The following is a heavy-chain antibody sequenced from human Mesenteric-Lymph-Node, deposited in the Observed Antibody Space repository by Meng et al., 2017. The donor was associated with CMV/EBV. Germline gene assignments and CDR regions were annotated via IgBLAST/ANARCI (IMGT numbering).Heavy chain of an antibody. CDR2: IIPILGIA. D-gene: IGHD6-19*01. Sequence: SVKVSCKASGGTFSSYAISWVRQAPGQGLEWMGGIIPILGIANYAQKFQGRVTITADKSTSTAYMELSSLRSEDTAVYYCAREGSRWYRGSVPYSSGWYWGQGTLVTVSS. CDR3: AREGSRWYRGSVPYSSGWY. J-gene: IGHJ4*02. V-gene: IGHV1-69*10. CDR1: GGTFSSYA.